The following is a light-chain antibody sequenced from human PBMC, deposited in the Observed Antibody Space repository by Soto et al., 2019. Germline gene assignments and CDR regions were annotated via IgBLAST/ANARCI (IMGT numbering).Light chain of an antibody. CDR1: NSDVGNYNY. Sequence: QSALTQPRSVSGSPGQSVTISCTGTNSDVGNYNYISWYQQHPGKAPKLMIYDVSRRPSGVPDRFSGSKSGNTASLTISGLRAEDEADYYCFSYAGSYTWVFGGGTKLTVL. J-gene: IGLJ3*02. V-gene: IGLV2-11*01. CDR3: FSYAGSYTWV. CDR2: DVS.